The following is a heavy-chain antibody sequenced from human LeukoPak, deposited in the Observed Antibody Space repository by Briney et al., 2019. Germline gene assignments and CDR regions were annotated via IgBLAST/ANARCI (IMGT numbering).Heavy chain of an antibody. J-gene: IGHJ4*02. CDR2: INPSGGST. D-gene: IGHD6-19*01. V-gene: IGHV1-46*01. Sequence: GASVKVSCTASGYTFTSYYMHWVRRAPGQGLEWMGIINPSGGSTSYAQKFQGRVTMTRDTSTSTVYMELSSLRSEDTAVYYCARVPYSSGWGDYWGQGTLVTVSS. CDR3: ARVPYSSGWGDY. CDR1: GYTFTSYY.